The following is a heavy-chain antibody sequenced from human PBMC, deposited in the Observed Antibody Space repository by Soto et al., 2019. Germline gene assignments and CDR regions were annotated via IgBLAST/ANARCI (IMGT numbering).Heavy chain of an antibody. CDR2: ISGSGGST. Sequence: GGSLRLSCAASGFTFSSYVMSWVRQAPGKGLECLSAISGSGGSTYYADSVKGRFTISRDNSKNTLYLQMNSLRAEDTAVYYCAKEEMATIAMYFDYWGQGTLVTVSS. D-gene: IGHD5-12*01. CDR1: GFTFSSYV. J-gene: IGHJ4*02. CDR3: AKEEMATIAMYFDY. V-gene: IGHV3-23*01.